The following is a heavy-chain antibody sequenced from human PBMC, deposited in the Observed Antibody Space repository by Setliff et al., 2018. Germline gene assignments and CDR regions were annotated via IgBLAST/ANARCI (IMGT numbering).Heavy chain of an antibody. D-gene: IGHD6-19*01. CDR1: AFPFSIYS. CDR3: ASDPPSSGWSFHY. V-gene: IGHV3-30*04. J-gene: IGHJ4*02. Sequence: LRLSCTASAFPFSIYSIHWVRQAPGKGLEWVAVISFDGSHKYYAASVKGRFTVSRDNSKNTMSLQMDSLTAEDTALYFCASDPPSSGWSFHYWGQGTLVTVSS. CDR2: ISFDGSHK.